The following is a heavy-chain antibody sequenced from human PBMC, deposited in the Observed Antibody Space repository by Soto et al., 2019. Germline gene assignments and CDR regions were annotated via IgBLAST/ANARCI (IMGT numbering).Heavy chain of an antibody. CDR1: GYTFTSYG. V-gene: IGHV1-18*01. CDR2: ISAYNGNT. CDR3: ARVWSYCSGGSCYYYYGMDV. D-gene: IGHD2-15*01. J-gene: IGHJ6*02. Sequence: ASVKVSCKASGYTFTSYGISWVRQAPGQGLEWMGWISAYNGNTNYAQKLQGRVTMTTDTSTSTAYMELRSLRSDDTAVYYCARVWSYCSGGSCYYYYGMDVWGQGTTVTVSS.